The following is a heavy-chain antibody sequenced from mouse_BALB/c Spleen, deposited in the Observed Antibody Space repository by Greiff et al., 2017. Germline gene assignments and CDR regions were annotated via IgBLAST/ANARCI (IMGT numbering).Heavy chain of an antibody. V-gene: IGHV1-63*02. Sequence: VQLQQSGAELVRPGVSVKISCKASGYTFTNYWLGWVKQRPGHGLEWIGDIYPGGGYTNYNEKFKGKATLTADTSSSTAYMQLSSLTSEDSAVYFCARGGYDGRAYAMDYWGQGTSVTVSS. CDR3: ARGGYDGRAYAMDY. CDR1: GYTFTNYW. CDR2: IYPGGGYT. D-gene: IGHD2-14*01. J-gene: IGHJ4*01.